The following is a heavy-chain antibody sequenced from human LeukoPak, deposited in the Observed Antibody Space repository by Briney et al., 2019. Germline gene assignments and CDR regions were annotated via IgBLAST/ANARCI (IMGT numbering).Heavy chain of an antibody. Sequence: SETLSLTCTVSGGSVSDYYWSWVRQSPGKGLEWIGYIYYTGSSSYNPSLRSRVTISADTSKNQFSLKLSSVTAADTAVYYCASRKLGNDYWGQGTLVTVSS. J-gene: IGHJ4*01. D-gene: IGHD7-27*01. CDR1: GGSVSDYY. V-gene: IGHV4-59*02. CDR2: IYYTGSS. CDR3: ASRKLGNDY.